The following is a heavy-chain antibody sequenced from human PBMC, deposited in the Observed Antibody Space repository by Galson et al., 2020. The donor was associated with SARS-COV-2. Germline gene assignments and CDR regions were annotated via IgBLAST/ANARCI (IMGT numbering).Heavy chain of an antibody. D-gene: IGHD3-3*01. CDR3: ARGRMFYDFWSGFPY. V-gene: IGHV1-18*04. Sequence: ASVKVSCKASGYTFNDYGISWVRQAPGQGLEWKGYISAHNGNTNYAQNLQGRVTMTTDTSTSTAYMELKSLTSDDTAVYYCARGRMFYDFWSGFPYWGQGTLITVSS. CDR1: GYTFNDYG. CDR2: ISAHNGNT. J-gene: IGHJ4*02.